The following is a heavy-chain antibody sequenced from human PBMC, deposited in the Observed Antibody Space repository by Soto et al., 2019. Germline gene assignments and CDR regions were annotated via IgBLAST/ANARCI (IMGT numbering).Heavy chain of an antibody. V-gene: IGHV3-30-3*01. CDR1: GFTFSSYA. CDR3: ASGNELRFSEWLSLRSFPGDY. D-gene: IGHD3-3*01. J-gene: IGHJ4*02. Sequence: QVQLVESGGGVVQPGRSLRLSCAASGFTFSSYAMHWVRQAPGKGLEWVAVISYDGSNKYYADSVKGRFTISRDNSKNTLYLQMNSLRAEDTAVYYCASGNELRFSEWLSLRSFPGDYWGQGTLVTVSS. CDR2: ISYDGSNK.